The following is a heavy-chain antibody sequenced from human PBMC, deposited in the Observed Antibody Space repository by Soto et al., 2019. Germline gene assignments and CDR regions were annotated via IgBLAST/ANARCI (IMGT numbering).Heavy chain of an antibody. V-gene: IGHV1-8*01. CDR1: GYTFTSYD. D-gene: IGHD6-6*01. CDR3: VNAALPSGYYYYYYYMDV. Sequence: QVQLVQSGAEVKKPGASVKVSCKASGYTFTSYDINWVRQATGQGLEWMGWMNPNSGNTGYAQKFQGRVTMTRNTAISTAYMELRSLRYEDTAVYYCVNAALPSGYYYYYYYMDVWGKGTTVTVSS. J-gene: IGHJ6*03. CDR2: MNPNSGNT.